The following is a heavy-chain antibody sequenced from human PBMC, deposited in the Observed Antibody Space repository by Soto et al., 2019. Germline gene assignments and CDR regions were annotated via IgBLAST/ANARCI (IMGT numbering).Heavy chain of an antibody. Sequence: ASVKVSCKASGYTFTSYGISWVRQAPGQGLEWMGWISAYNGNTNYAQKLQGRVTMTTDTSTSTAYMELRSLRSDDMAVYYCARMVYAMTNFDYWGQGTLVTVSS. CDR2: ISAYNGNT. CDR1: GYTFTSYG. V-gene: IGHV1-18*03. J-gene: IGHJ4*02. CDR3: ARMVYAMTNFDY. D-gene: IGHD2-8*01.